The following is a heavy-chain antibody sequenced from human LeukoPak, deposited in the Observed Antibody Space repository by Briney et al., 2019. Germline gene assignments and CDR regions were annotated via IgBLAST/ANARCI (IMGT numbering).Heavy chain of an antibody. Sequence: ASVKVSCKASRYTFTSYGISWVRQAPGQGLEWMGWISAYNGNTNYAQKLQGRVTMTTDTYTSTAYMELRSLRSDETAVHYCARLNGDSNWFDPWGQGTLVTVSS. J-gene: IGHJ5*02. CDR2: ISAYNGNT. V-gene: IGHV1-18*01. D-gene: IGHD4-17*01. CDR1: RYTFTSYG. CDR3: ARLNGDSNWFDP.